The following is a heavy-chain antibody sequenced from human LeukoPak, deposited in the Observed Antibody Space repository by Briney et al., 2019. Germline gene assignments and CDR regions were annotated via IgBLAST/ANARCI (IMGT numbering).Heavy chain of an antibody. CDR2: INWNGGST. CDR3: TKGQFDSSGYYYGPDY. CDR1: GFTFDDYG. J-gene: IGHJ4*02. V-gene: IGHV3-20*04. Sequence: GGSLRLSCAASGFTFDDYGMSWVRQAPGKGLEWVSGINWNGGSTGYADSVKGRFTISRDNAKNSLYLQMNSLRAEDTALYYCTKGQFDSSGYYYGPDYWGQGTLVTVSS. D-gene: IGHD3-22*01.